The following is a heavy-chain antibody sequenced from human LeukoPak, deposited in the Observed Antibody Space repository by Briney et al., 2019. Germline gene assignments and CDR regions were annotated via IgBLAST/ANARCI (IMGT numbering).Heavy chain of an antibody. V-gene: IGHV3-15*01. J-gene: IGHJ4*02. CDR2: IKSKTAGGTT. Sequence: GGSLRLSCAASGFSFSDAWMTWVRQAPGKGLEWVGRIKSKTAGGTTDYAAHVKGRFTISRDDSKNTLYLQMNSLKAEDTAMYYCTSIYYWGQGTLVTVSS. CDR1: GFSFSDAW. CDR3: TSIYY.